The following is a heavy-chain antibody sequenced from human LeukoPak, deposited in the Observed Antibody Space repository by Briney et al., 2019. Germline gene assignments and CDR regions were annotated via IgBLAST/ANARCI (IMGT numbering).Heavy chain of an antibody. J-gene: IGHJ5*02. CDR2: IYSNTSA. CDR3: ARDIPVDSRSSVPKPVRDS. Sequence: PGGSLRLSCAASGFTISYNYMSWVRQAPGKGLQWVSVIYSNTSAYYADSVKGRFTISRHNSKNTLYPQMTSLRAEDTAVYYCARDIPVDSRSSVPKPVRDSWGQGTLVTVSS. CDR1: GFTISYNY. D-gene: IGHD6-6*01. V-gene: IGHV3-53*04.